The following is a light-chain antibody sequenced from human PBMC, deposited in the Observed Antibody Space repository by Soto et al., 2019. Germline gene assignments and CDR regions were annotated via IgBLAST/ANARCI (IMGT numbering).Light chain of an antibody. J-gene: IGLJ2*01. CDR1: SAHSTYI. V-gene: IGLV4-60*03. CDR2: FEGSGNY. Sequence: QPVLTQSSSASASLGSSVNLTCSLSSAHSTYIISWHQHQPGKAPRYLMKFEGSGNYNKGSGVPDRFSGSSSGADRYLIVSNLQSEDEADYYCENWYSNSLVFGGGTKLTVL. CDR3: ENWYSNSLV.